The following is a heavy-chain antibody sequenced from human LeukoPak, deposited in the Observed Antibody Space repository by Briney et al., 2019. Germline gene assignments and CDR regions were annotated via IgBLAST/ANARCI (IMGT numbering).Heavy chain of an antibody. CDR3: AKVGWRGSYSYYYMDV. Sequence: ASVKVSCKASGYTFTGYYMHWVRQAPGQGLEWMGWINPNSGGTNYAQKFQGRVTMTRDTSISTAYMELSRLRSDDTAVYYCAKVGWRGSYSYYYMDVWGKGTTVTISS. J-gene: IGHJ6*03. CDR1: GYTFTGYY. CDR2: INPNSGGT. V-gene: IGHV1-2*02. D-gene: IGHD3-16*01.